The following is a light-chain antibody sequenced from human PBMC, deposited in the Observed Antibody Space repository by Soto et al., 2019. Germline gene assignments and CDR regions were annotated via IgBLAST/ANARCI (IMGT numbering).Light chain of an antibody. CDR2: GAS. V-gene: IGKV3-20*01. CDR1: QSVSSSN. CDR3: QQYGSSPLCT. Sequence: EIVLTQSPGTLSLSPGERATLSCRASQSVSSSNLVWYQQKPGQAPRLLIYGASSRATGIPDRFSGSGSGTDFTLTISRLEPEDFAMYYCQQYGSSPLCTFGQGTKLEIK. J-gene: IGKJ2*02.